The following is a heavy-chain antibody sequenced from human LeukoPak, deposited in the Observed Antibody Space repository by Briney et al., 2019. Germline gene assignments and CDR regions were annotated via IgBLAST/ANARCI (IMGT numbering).Heavy chain of an antibody. V-gene: IGHV4-59*01. J-gene: IGHJ5*02. CDR3: ARGVGSSSWLDP. Sequence: SETLSLTCTVSGGSISNYYWSWVRQPPGKGLEWIGDIFYSGSTNYNPSLKSRVTISVDTSKNQFSLKLSSVTAADTAVYYCARGVGSSSWLDPWGQGTLVTVSS. CDR2: IFYSGST. D-gene: IGHD6-13*01. CDR1: GGSISNYY.